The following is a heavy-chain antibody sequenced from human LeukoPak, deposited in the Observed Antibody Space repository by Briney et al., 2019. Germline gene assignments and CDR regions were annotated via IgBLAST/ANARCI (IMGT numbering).Heavy chain of an antibody. D-gene: IGHD6-19*01. CDR2: INHSGST. Sequence: SETLSLTCAVYGGSFSGYYWSWIRQPPGKGLEWIGEINHSGSTNYNPSLKSRVTISVDTSKNQFSLKLSSVTAADSAVYYCARPTSSGWLPFDYWGQGTLVTVSS. J-gene: IGHJ4*02. CDR1: GGSFSGYY. V-gene: IGHV4-34*01. CDR3: ARPTSSGWLPFDY.